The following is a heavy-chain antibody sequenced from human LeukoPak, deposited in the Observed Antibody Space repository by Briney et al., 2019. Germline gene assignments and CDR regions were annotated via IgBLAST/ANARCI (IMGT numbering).Heavy chain of an antibody. CDR1: GYTFTSYG. CDR2: ISAYNGNT. D-gene: IGHD6-19*01. Sequence: ASVKVSCKASGYTFTSYGISWVRQAPGQGLEWMGWISAYNGNTNYAQKLQGRVTMTTDTSTSTAYMELRSLRSDDTAVYYCARLIAVAGYGDYYYYMDVWGKGTTVTVSS. CDR3: ARLIAVAGYGDYYYYMDV. V-gene: IGHV1-18*01. J-gene: IGHJ6*03.